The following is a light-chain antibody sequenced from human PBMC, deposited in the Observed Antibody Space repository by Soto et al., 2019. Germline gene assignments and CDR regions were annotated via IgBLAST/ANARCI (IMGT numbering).Light chain of an antibody. CDR3: HQYGSSPQT. Sequence: MGLAQARGTLSLTPGERATLSCRASQSFNSIYLAWYQQKPGQAPSLLIYGASSRATGIPDRFSGSGSGTEFTLTVYRLEPEDFAVYYCHQYGSSPQTFGRGTKVDI. V-gene: IGKV3-20*01. CDR1: QSFNSIY. CDR2: GAS. J-gene: IGKJ1*01.